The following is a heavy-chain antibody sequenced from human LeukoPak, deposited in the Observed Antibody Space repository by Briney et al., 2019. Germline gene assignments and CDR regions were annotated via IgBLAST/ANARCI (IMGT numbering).Heavy chain of an antibody. D-gene: IGHD6-6*01. CDR3: AREILEYSSLPGPLDYYGMDV. Sequence: GGSLRLSCAASGFTFSSYSMNWVRQAPGKGLEWVSSISSSSSYIYYADSVKGRFTISRDNAKNSLYLQMNSLRAEDTAVYYCAREILEYSSLPGPLDYYGMDVWGQGTTVTVSS. J-gene: IGHJ6*02. V-gene: IGHV3-21*01. CDR2: ISSSSSYI. CDR1: GFTFSSYS.